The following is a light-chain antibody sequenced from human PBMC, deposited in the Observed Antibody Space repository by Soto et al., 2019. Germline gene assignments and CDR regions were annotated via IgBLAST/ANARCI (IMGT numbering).Light chain of an antibody. CDR3: QSYDISLSGSV. Sequence: QSVLTQPPSVSGAPGQRVTISCTGSSYNIGAGYDVHWYQQLPGTAPKLLIYGNSNRPSGVPDRFSGSKSGTSASLAITGLQAEDEADYYCQSYDISLSGSVFGGGTQLTVL. J-gene: IGLJ3*02. CDR1: SYNIGAGYD. CDR2: GNS. V-gene: IGLV1-40*01.